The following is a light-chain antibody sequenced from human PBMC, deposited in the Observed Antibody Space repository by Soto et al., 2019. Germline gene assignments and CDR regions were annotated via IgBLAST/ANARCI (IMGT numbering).Light chain of an antibody. CDR1: QSISSY. CDR3: QHYGSSWT. V-gene: IGKV1-39*02. Sequence: QTTHDIFWRSPSVSNRSSTAFRASQSISSYLNWYQQKPGKAPKLLIYAGSSLQSGVPSRFSGSASGTEFTLTISREQPDYFAGYCCQHYGSSWTFGQGTKVDIK. J-gene: IGKJ1*01. CDR2: AGS.